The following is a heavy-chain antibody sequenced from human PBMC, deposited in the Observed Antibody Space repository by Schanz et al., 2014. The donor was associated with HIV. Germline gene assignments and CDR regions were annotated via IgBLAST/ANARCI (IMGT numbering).Heavy chain of an antibody. CDR2: VRHDGGAT. D-gene: IGHD2-15*01. CDR3: VTEQYSTISA. Sequence: QVLESGGGLVQTGGSLRLSCVASGFTFSDFSMNRVRRAPGKGLEWISAVRHDGGATYYADSVKGRFTISRDNSRNILYLQMSNLRAEDTALYYCVTEQYSTISAWGQGALVIVSS. CDR1: GFTFSDFS. V-gene: IGHV3-23*01. J-gene: IGHJ5*02.